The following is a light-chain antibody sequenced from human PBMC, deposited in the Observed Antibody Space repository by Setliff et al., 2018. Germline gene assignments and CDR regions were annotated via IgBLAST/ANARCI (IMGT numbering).Light chain of an antibody. V-gene: IGLV1-40*01. CDR1: SSNIGKGYD. CDR3: QSYDSSLSADV. Sequence: APGQRVTISCAGRSSNIGKGYDVHWYQQLPGTAPKLLMYGNNIRPSGVPDRFSGSQSGTSASLAITGLHYEDEADYYCQSYDSSLSADVFGTGTKVTVL. J-gene: IGLJ1*01. CDR2: GNN.